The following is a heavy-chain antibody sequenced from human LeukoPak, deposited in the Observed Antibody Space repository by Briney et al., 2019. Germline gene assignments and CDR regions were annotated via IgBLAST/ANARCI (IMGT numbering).Heavy chain of an antibody. V-gene: IGHV3-7*01. CDR1: GFTFSTYW. J-gene: IGHJ1*01. CDR2: IKEDGSRE. Sequence: GGSLSLSCAASGFTFSTYWMHWVRQAPGKGLEWVANIKEDGSREYYVDSVKGRFTISRDNAKNSLYLQMDSLTAEDTAVYYCARDSPGYGAYVSWGQGTLVSVSS. CDR3: ARDSPGYGAYVS. D-gene: IGHD5-12*01.